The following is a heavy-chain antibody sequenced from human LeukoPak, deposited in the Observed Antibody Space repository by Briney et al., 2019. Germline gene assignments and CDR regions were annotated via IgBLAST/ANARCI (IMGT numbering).Heavy chain of an antibody. V-gene: IGHV4-39*01. CDR2: IYYSGST. Sequence: SETLSLTCTVSGGSISSSSHYWGWIRQPPGKGLEWTGSIYYSGSTYYNPSLKSRVTISVDTSKNQFSLKLSSATAADTAVYYCRRYYYDSSGHTFDYWGQGTLVTVSS. D-gene: IGHD3-22*01. J-gene: IGHJ4*02. CDR3: RRYYYDSSGHTFDY. CDR1: GGSISSSSHY.